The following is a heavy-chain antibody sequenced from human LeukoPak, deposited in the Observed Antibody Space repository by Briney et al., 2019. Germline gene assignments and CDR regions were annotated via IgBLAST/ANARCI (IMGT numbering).Heavy chain of an antibody. CDR1: GYSISSGYY. D-gene: IGHD6-19*01. J-gene: IGHJ3*02. CDR2: IYHSGST. V-gene: IGHV4-38-2*02. Sequence: PSETLSLTCTVSGYSISSGYYWGWVRQPPGKGLEWIGTIYHSGSTYYNPSLKSRVTMSVDTSKNQFSLKLSSVTAADTAVYYCARVISSGRYRTFDIWGQGTMVTVSS. CDR3: ARVISSGRYRTFDI.